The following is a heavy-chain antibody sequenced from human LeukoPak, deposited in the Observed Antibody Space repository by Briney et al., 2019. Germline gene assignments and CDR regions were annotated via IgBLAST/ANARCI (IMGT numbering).Heavy chain of an antibody. J-gene: IGHJ4*02. Sequence: PSETLSLTCTVSGGSISSYYWSWIRQPPGKGLEWIGYIYYSGSTNYNPSLKSRVTISVDTSKNQFSLKLSSVTAADTAVYYCARVEYSSSPGGLDYWGQGTLVTVSS. D-gene: IGHD6-6*01. CDR2: IYYSGST. CDR3: ARVEYSSSPGGLDY. V-gene: IGHV4-59*01. CDR1: GGSISSYY.